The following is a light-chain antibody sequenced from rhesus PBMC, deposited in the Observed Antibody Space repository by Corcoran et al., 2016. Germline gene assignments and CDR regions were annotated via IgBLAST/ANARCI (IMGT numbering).Light chain of an antibody. Sequence: QAALTQSPSVSGSPGQSVTISCTGTSSDIGGYNRLSWYQQHPGKAPKLMIYEVSKRPSGVSDRFSGSKSGNTASLTISGLQAEDEADYYCSSYASSSAFYIFGAGTRLTVL. CDR3: SSYASSSAFYI. CDR2: EVS. J-gene: IGLJ1*01. V-gene: IGLV2-13*02. CDR1: SSDIGGYNR.